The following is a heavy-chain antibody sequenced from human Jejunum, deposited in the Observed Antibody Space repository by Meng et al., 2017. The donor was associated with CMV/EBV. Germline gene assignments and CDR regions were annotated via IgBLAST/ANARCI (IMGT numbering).Heavy chain of an antibody. CDR1: SGSINSYF. J-gene: IGHJ4*02. CDR2: ISYSGST. CDR3: ARKNTAMGPFDN. D-gene: IGHD5-18*01. Sequence: LPCSVSSGSINSYFWSWIRQPPGKGLEWIGYISYSGSTSYNPSLKSRVTISRDTSKNQFSLNLSSVTAADTAVYYCARKNTAMGPFDNWGQGALVTVSS. V-gene: IGHV4-59*01.